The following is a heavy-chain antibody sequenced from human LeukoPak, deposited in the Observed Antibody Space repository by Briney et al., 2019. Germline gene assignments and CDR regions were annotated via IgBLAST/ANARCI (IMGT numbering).Heavy chain of an antibody. CDR2: ISNDGGNN. J-gene: IGHJ6*02. D-gene: IGHD5-12*01. V-gene: IGHV3-30-3*01. CDR3: ARTSGYDSPYYYYYGMDL. Sequence: GRSLRLSCAASGFAFGSYAMHWVRQVPGKGLEWVAVISNDGGNNGHADSVKGRFTISRDNPKSTMYLQMNSLRAEDTAIYRCARTSGYDSPYYYYYGMDLWGQGTTVTVSS. CDR1: GFAFGSYA.